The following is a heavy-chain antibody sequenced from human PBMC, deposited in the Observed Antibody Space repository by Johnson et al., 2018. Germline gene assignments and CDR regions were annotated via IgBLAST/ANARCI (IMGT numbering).Heavy chain of an antibody. Sequence: VQLVQSGAEVNQPGESLKIPCTGSGYSFTTYWIGWVRQMPGTGLEWMAIINPDDCDTRYSPSFQGQVTIPADKSISTAYLQWSSLKAPDTAMYYCARQGTMVTMDVWGKGTTVTVSS. J-gene: IGHJ6*04. CDR2: INPDDCDT. CDR3: ARQGTMVTMDV. V-gene: IGHV5-51*01. CDR1: GYSFTTYW. D-gene: IGHD4/OR15-4a*01.